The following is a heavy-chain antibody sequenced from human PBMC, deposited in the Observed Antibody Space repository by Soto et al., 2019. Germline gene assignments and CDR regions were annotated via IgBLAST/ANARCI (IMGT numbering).Heavy chain of an antibody. J-gene: IGHJ6*02. CDR1: GGSFSGYY. CDR3: AREGQPRRRFGMDV. D-gene: IGHD6-13*01. V-gene: IGHV4-34*01. Sequence: SETLSLTCAGYGGSFSGYYWSWIRQPPGKGLEWIGEINHSGSTNYNPSLKSRVTISVDTSKSQSSLKLSSVTAADTAVYYCAREGQPRRRFGMDVWGQGTTVTVSS. CDR2: INHSGST.